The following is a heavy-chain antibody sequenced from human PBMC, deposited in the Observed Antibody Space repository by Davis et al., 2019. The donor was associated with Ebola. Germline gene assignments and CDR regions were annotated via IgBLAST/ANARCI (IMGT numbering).Heavy chain of an antibody. CDR3: ARGREDYLDY. D-gene: IGHD1-26*01. CDR2: ISSDGRNK. CDR1: GFTLSIYT. Sequence: GESLKISCAASGFTLSIYTMHWVRQAPGKGLEWVAAISSDGRNKHYADSVRGRVVISRETSKDTLYLPMSGLRAEDTAVYYCARGREDYLDYWGQGTLVTVSS. V-gene: IGHV3-30*09. J-gene: IGHJ4*02.